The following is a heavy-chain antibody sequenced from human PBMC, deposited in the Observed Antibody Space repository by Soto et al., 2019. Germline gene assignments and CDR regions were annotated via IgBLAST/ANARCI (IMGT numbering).Heavy chain of an antibody. J-gene: IGHJ6*02. Sequence: ASVKISCKASGYSFTTDAMICVRQAPGQRPEWMGWINTGNGNTRYSPKFQGRVNITRDTSASTAYMELSSLKSEDTAVYYCARGEQLYHYYYGMDVWGQGSTVTVSS. V-gene: IGHV1-3*04. CDR1: GYSFTTDA. CDR3: ARGEQLYHYYYGMDV. CDR2: INTGNGNT.